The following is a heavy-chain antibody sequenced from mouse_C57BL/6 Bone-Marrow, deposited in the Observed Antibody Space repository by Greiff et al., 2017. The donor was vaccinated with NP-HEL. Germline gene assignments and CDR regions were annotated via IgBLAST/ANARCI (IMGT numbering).Heavy chain of an antibody. V-gene: IGHV1-85*01. CDR2: IYPRAGST. D-gene: IGHD1-1*01. J-gene: IGHJ4*01. CDR3: ASWVYYGRSYEGYAMDY. CDR1: GYTFTSYD. Sequence: VKLMESGPELVKPGASVKLSCKASGYTFTSYDINWVKQRPGQGLEWIGWIYPRAGSTKYNEKFKGKATMTVDTSSSTAYIELHNLTSEDSAGYYCASWVYYGRSYEGYAMDYWGQGTSVTVSS.